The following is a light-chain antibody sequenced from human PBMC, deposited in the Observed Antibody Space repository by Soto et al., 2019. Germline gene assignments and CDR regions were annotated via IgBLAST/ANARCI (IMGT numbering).Light chain of an antibody. J-gene: IGKJ2*01. CDR1: QSISTW. CDR3: QQYNDSFPYT. CDR2: KAS. V-gene: IGKV1-5*03. Sequence: DIQLTQSPSTLSASIGDRVTITCRASQSISTWLPWYQQKPGPAPKLLIYKASTLEGGVPSRFSGSRSGTEFTLTVSSLQPDDFATYYCQQYNDSFPYTFGQGTKLEIK.